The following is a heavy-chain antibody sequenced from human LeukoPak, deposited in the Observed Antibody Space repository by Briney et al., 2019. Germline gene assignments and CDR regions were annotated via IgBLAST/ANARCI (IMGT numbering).Heavy chain of an antibody. Sequence: GGSLRLSCVVSGLTFSESAMGWVRQAPGKGLEWVSSISGSGGTTYYADSVKGRFNISRDNSKSTVYLHMNSLRAEDTAVYYCAKESNPGIAVAADTGGFDYWGQGTLVTVSS. J-gene: IGHJ4*02. CDR1: GLTFSESA. CDR3: AKESNPGIAVAADTGGFDY. CDR2: ISGSGGTT. D-gene: IGHD6-19*01. V-gene: IGHV3-23*01.